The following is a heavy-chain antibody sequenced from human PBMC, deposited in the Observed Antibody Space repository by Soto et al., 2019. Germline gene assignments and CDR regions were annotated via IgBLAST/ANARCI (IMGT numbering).Heavy chain of an antibody. CDR1: GGTFSSYT. Sequence: QVQLVQSGAEVKKPGSSVKVSCTASGGTFSSYTISWVRQAPGQGLEWMGRIIPILGIANYAQKFQGRVTITADKSTSTAYMELSSLRSEDTAVYYSARVVGEDGHEYRYYYYYYMDVWRKRTTATASS. CDR3: ARVVGEDGHEYRYYYYYYMDV. V-gene: IGHV1-69*02. J-gene: IGHJ6*03. D-gene: IGHD1-1*01. CDR2: IIPILGIA.